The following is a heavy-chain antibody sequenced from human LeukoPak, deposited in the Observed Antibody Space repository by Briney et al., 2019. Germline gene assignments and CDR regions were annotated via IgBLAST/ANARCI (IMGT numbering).Heavy chain of an antibody. CDR1: GFTFSSYA. J-gene: IGHJ4*02. D-gene: IGHD3-22*01. Sequence: PGGSLRLSCVASGFTFSSYAMSWVRQAPGKGLEWVSAISSSGGSTYYADSVKGRFTISRDNSKNTLYLQMNSLRAEDTAVYYCAKRYYYDNSGLWDSWGQGTLVRVSS. CDR3: AKRYYYDNSGLWDS. CDR2: ISSSGGST. V-gene: IGHV3-23*01.